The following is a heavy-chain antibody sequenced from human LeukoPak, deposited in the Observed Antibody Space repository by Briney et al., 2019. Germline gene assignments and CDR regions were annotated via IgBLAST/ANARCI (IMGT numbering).Heavy chain of an antibody. Sequence: SETLSLTCTVSGGSISSYYWGWIRQPPGKGLEWIGYIYYSGSTNYNPSLKSRVTISVDTSKNQFSLKLSSVTAADTAVYYCARDQGGNYYDSSGYFDYWGQGTLVTVSS. D-gene: IGHD3-22*01. CDR1: GGSISSYY. CDR2: IYYSGST. V-gene: IGHV4-59*01. CDR3: ARDQGGNYYDSSGYFDY. J-gene: IGHJ4*02.